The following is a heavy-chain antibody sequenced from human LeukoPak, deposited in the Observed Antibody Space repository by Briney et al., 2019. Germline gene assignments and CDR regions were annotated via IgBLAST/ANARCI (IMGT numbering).Heavy chain of an antibody. D-gene: IGHD3-10*01. J-gene: IGHJ3*02. CDR1: GFTFSSYW. Sequence: GGSLRLSCAASGFTFSSYWMHWVRQAPGKGLVWVSRINSDGSSTSYADSVKGRFTISRDNSMNTLYLQMNSLRPEDTAMYYCAKDLGDVYYSASGRGKGAFEIRGQGTMVTVSS. CDR3: AKDLGDVYYSASGRGKGAFEI. V-gene: IGHV3-74*01. CDR2: INSDGSST.